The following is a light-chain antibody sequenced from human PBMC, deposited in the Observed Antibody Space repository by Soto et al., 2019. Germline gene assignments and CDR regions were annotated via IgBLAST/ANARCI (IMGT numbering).Light chain of an antibody. V-gene: IGLV1-47*01. CDR2: RNN. J-gene: IGLJ1*01. Sequence: QSVLTQPPSASGTPGQRVTISCSGSSSTSGSNYVYWYQQLPGTAPQLLIYRNNQRPSGVPDRFSGSKSGTSASLAIGGLLAEDEGKYYCAAWDYSLSGYVFGNGTKLTVL. CDR1: SSTSGSNY. CDR3: AAWDYSLSGYV.